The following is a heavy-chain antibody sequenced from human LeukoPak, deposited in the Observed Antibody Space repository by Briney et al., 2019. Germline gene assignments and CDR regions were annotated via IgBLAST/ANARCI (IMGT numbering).Heavy chain of an antibody. CDR1: GDSISNYY. CDR2: IYYSGST. J-gene: IGHJ6*03. V-gene: IGHV4-59*01. D-gene: IGHD2-8*01. CDR3: ARAYCSNETHCYREYYMDV. Sequence: SETLSLTCTVSGDSISNYYWSWIRQAPGKGLEWIGFIYYSGSTNKNPSLKSRVTISVDTSTNQFSLKLTSVTAADTAVYYCARAYCSNETHCYREYYMDVWGKGTPVTISS.